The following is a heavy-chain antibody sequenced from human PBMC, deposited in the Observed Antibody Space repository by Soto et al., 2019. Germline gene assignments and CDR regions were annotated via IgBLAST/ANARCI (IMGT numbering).Heavy chain of an antibody. Sequence: SETLSLTCTVSGGSISSGGYYGSWIRQHPGKGLEWIGYIYYSGSTYYNPSLKSRVTISVDTSKNQFSLKLSSVTAADTAVYYWAEDGRYCSGGSCYFNWFGPWGQGTLVTVSS. CDR2: IYYSGST. J-gene: IGHJ5*02. V-gene: IGHV4-31*03. CDR1: GGSISSGGYY. CDR3: AEDGRYCSGGSCYFNWFGP. D-gene: IGHD2-15*01.